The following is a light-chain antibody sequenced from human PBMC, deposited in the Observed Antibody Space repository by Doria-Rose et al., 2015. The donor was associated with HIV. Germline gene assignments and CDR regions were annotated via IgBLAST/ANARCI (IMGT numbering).Light chain of an antibody. CDR2: GGS. Sequence: TQSPGTLSLSPGERATLSCRASPSSSSTYLAWYQQKPGQAPSLLIYGGSTRATGIPDRFSASGSGTDFTLTINRLEPEDFALYYCHQYGTSWTFGQGTKVEI. J-gene: IGKJ1*01. CDR3: HQYGTSWT. CDR1: PSSSSTY. V-gene: IGKV3-20*01.